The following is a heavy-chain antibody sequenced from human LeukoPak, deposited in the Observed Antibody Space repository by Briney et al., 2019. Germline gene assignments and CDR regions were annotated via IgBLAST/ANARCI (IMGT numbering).Heavy chain of an antibody. CDR3: ARDHHGMDV. J-gene: IGHJ6*02. V-gene: IGHV3-30-3*01. Sequence: TGGSLRLSCAASGFTFSSYAMHWVRQAPGKGLEWVAVISYDGSNKYYADSVKGRFTISRDNSKNTLYLQMNSLRAEDTAVYCCARDHHGMDVWGQGTTVTVSS. CDR1: GFTFSSYA. CDR2: ISYDGSNK.